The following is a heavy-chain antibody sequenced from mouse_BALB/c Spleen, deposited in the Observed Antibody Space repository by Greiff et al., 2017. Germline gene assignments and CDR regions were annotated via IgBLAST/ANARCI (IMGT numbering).Heavy chain of an antibody. CDR1: GYTFTSYW. D-gene: IGHD1-1*01. V-gene: IGHV1-7*01. J-gene: IGHJ3*01. CDR2: FNPSTGYT. CDR3: ARDSSFAY. Sequence: QVQLQQSGAELAKPGASVKMSCKASGYTFTSYWMHWVKQRPGQGLEWIGYFNPSTGYTEYNQKFKDKATLTADKSSSTAYMQLSSLTSEDSAVYYCARDSSFAYWGQGTLVTVSA.